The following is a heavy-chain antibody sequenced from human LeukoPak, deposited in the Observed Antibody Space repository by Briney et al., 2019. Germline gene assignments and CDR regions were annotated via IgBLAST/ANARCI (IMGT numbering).Heavy chain of an antibody. Sequence: SETLSLTCAVYGGSFSGYYWSWIRQPPGKGLEWIGEINHSGSTNYNPSLKSRVTISVGTSKNQFSLKLSSVTAADTAVYYCARHGGWEPPGYFDYWGQGTLVTVSS. CDR2: INHSGST. J-gene: IGHJ4*02. CDR3: ARHGGWEPPGYFDY. CDR1: GGSFSGYY. D-gene: IGHD1-26*01. V-gene: IGHV4-34*01.